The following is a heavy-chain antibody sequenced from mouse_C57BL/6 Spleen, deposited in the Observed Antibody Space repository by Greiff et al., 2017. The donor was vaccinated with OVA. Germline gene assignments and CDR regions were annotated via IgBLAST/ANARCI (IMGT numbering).Heavy chain of an antibody. CDR3: ATRTGTGWYFDV. CDR1: GYSITSGYY. Sequence: ESGPGLVKPSQSLSLSCSVTGYSITSGYYWNWIRQFPGNKLEWMGYISYDGSNNYNPSLKNRISITRDTSKNQFFLKLNSVTTEDTATYYCATRTGTGWYFDVWGTGTTVTVSS. V-gene: IGHV3-6*01. D-gene: IGHD4-1*01. J-gene: IGHJ1*03. CDR2: ISYDGSN.